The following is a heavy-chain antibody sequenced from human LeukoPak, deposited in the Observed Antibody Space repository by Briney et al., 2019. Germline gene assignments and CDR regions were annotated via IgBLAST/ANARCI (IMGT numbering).Heavy chain of an antibody. CDR3: ARGPYSYDSSGAFDI. J-gene: IGHJ3*02. Sequence: SETLSLTCTVSGGSISSSSDYWGWIRQPPGKGLEWIGNIYNSGSTDYNPSLESRVTISVDTSKNQFSLKLSSVTAADTAVYFCARGPYSYDSSGAFDIWGQGTMVTVSS. V-gene: IGHV4-39*07. D-gene: IGHD3-22*01. CDR2: IYNSGST. CDR1: GGSISSSSDY.